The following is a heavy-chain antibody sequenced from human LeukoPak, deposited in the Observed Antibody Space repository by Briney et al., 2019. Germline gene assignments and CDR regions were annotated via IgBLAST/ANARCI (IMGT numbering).Heavy chain of an antibody. V-gene: IGHV3-7*01. Sequence: GGSLRLSRAASGFTFSSYWMSRVRQAPGRGLEWVANIKQDGSEKYYVDSVKGRFTISRDNAKNSLYLQMNSLRAEDTAVYYCARDKRLRTLVVVLDYWGQGTLVTVSS. CDR3: ARDKRLRTLVVVLDY. CDR2: IKQDGSEK. J-gene: IGHJ4*02. CDR1: GFTFSSYW. D-gene: IGHD3-22*01.